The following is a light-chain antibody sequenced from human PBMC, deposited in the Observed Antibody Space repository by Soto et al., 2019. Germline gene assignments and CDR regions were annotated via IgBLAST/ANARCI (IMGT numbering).Light chain of an antibody. J-gene: IGKJ1*01. CDR2: DAS. CDR3: LQYSSHPWT. CDR1: RSISDW. Sequence: DIQMTQSPSTLSASVGDRVTITCRASRSISDWLAWYQQKPGKAPELLIFDASNLKSGVSSRFSGSGSGTEFTLTISRLQPDDVATYYCLQYSSHPWTFGQGTKVDIK. V-gene: IGKV1-5*01.